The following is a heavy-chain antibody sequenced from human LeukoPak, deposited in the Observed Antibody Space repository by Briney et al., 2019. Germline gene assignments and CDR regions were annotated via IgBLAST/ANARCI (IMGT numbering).Heavy chain of an antibody. CDR2: IYTSGST. Sequence: PSETLSLTCTVSGGSISSYYWSWIRQPAGKGLEWIGRIYTSGSTNYNPSLKSRVTMSVDTSKNQFSLKLSSVTAADTAVYYCARGRGSGWPRMYYFDYWGQGTLVTVSS. CDR3: ARGRGSGWPRMYYFDY. V-gene: IGHV4-4*07. J-gene: IGHJ4*02. D-gene: IGHD6-19*01. CDR1: GGSISSYY.